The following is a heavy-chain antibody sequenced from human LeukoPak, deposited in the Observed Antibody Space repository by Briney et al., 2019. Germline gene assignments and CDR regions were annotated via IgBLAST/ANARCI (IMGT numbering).Heavy chain of an antibody. CDR3: ARDFDSSGYYDY. J-gene: IGHJ4*02. CDR2: INHSGST. CDR1: GGSFSGYY. V-gene: IGHV4-34*01. D-gene: IGHD3-22*01. Sequence: SETLSLTCSVYGGSFSGYYWSWIRQPPGKGLEWIGEINHSGSTNYNPSLKSRVTISVDTSKNQFSLKLSSVTAADTAVYYCARDFDSSGYYDYWGQGTLVTVSS.